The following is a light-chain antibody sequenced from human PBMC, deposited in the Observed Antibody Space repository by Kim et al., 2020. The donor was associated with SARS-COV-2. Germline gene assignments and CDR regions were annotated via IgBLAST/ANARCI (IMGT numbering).Light chain of an antibody. Sequence: QSVLTQPPSVSAAPGQKVTISCSGSASNIGSNFVSWYQQVPGAAPKLLIHDTTQRPSGIPDRFSGSKSDTSATLGITGLQTGDEAHYYCVTWDSSLSAGVFGGGTQLTVL. CDR3: VTWDSSLSAGV. J-gene: IGLJ3*02. CDR2: DTT. V-gene: IGLV1-51*01. CDR1: ASNIGSNF.